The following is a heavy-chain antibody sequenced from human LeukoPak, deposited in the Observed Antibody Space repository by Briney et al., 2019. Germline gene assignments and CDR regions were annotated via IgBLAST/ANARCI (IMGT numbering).Heavy chain of an antibody. V-gene: IGHV7-4-1*02. Sequence: ASVKVSCKASGYTFTSYAMNWVRQAPGQGLEWMGWINTNTGNPTYAQDFTGRFVFSLDTSVSTAYLQISSLKAEDTAVYYCARGYHPGIAVAGTLTNNWFDPWGQGTLVTVSS. CDR2: INTNTGNP. CDR3: ARGYHPGIAVAGTLTNNWFDP. D-gene: IGHD6-19*01. J-gene: IGHJ5*02. CDR1: GYTFTSYA.